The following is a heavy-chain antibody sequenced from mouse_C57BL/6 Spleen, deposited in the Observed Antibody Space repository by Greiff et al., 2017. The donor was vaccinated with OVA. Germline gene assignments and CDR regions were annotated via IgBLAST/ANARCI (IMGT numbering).Heavy chain of an antibody. Sequence: VKLQQPGAELVKPGASVKMSCKASGYTFTSYWITWVKQRPGQGLEWIGDIYPGSGSTNYNEKFKSKATLTVETSSSTAYMQLSSLTSEDSAVYYCARVAVVWYFDVWGTGTTVTVSS. V-gene: IGHV1-55*01. J-gene: IGHJ1*03. CDR1: GYTFTSYW. CDR3: ARVAVVWYFDV. CDR2: IYPGSGST. D-gene: IGHD1-1*01.